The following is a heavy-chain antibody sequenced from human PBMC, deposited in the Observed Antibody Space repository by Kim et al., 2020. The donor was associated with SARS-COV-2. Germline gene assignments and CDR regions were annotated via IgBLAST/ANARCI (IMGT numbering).Heavy chain of an antibody. D-gene: IGHD6-25*01. J-gene: IGHJ4*02. Sequence: KFYVDSVEDRFTVSRDNATNSVYLQMNGLRPEDTAVYYCARDDGFRSIDHWGQGILVTVSS. CDR2: K. CDR3: ARDDGFRSIDH. V-gene: IGHV3-7*01.